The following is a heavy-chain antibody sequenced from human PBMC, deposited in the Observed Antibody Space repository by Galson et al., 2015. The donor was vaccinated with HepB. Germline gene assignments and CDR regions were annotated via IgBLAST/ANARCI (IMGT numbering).Heavy chain of an antibody. CDR1: GFSLSTSGVG. D-gene: IGHD6-19*01. Sequence: PALVKPTQTLTLTCTFSGFSLSTSGVGVGWIRQPPGKALEWLALIYWDDDKRYSPSLKSRLTITKDTSKNQVVLTMTNMDPVDTATYYCAHRPRGEYSSGWYMEGHNWFDPWGRGTLVTVSS. J-gene: IGHJ5*02. V-gene: IGHV2-5*02. CDR2: IYWDDDK. CDR3: AHRPRGEYSSGWYMEGHNWFDP.